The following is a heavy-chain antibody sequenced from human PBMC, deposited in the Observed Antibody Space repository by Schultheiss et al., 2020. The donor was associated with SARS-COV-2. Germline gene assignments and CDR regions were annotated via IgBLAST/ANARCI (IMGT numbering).Heavy chain of an antibody. J-gene: IGHJ4*02. D-gene: IGHD3-22*01. V-gene: IGHV3-48*02. CDR2: IHSSLTPT. CDR3: AKTRLPRSGYGNYFDQ. CDR1: GVSLSDYS. Sequence: GGSLRLSCTASGVSLSDYSMTWVRQAPGKGLEWLAYIHSSLTPTFYADSVKGRFTISKDNAKNSLYLQMNSLTDEDTAVYYCAKTRLPRSGYGNYFDQWGQGTLVTVSS.